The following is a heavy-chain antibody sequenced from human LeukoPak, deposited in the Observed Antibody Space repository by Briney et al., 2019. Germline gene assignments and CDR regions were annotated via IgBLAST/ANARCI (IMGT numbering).Heavy chain of an antibody. D-gene: IGHD3-10*01. CDR3: ARVRDSYGSGSYYHFDY. CDR1: GFTFSTYW. Sequence: GGSLRLSCAASGFTFSTYWMHWVRQAPGKGLVWVSCINSDGSSPSYADSVKGRFTISRDNAKNTLYLQMNSLRAEDTAVYYCARVRDSYGSGSYYHFDYWGQGTLVTVSS. J-gene: IGHJ4*02. V-gene: IGHV3-74*01. CDR2: INSDGSSP.